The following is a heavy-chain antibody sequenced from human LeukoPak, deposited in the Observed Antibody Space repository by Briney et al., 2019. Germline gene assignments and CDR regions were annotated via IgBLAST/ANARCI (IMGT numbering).Heavy chain of an antibody. D-gene: IGHD6-19*01. CDR1: GGSISSGGYY. Sequence: PSETLSLTCTVSGGSISSGGYYWSWIRQPPGKGLEWIGYIYHSGSTYYNPSLKSRVTISVDTSKNQFSLKLSSVTAADTAVYYCARHSSAWYWFDPWGQGTLVIVSS. J-gene: IGHJ5*02. CDR2: IYHSGST. V-gene: IGHV4-30-2*01. CDR3: ARHSSAWYWFDP.